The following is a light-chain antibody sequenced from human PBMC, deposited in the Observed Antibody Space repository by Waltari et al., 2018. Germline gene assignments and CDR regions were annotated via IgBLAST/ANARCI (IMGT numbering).Light chain of an antibody. J-gene: IGKJ1*01. CDR2: WAS. CDR1: QNLLYSLNNKHE. Sequence: IVITQSPDSLAVSLGERAPIHCKSLQNLLYSLNNKHELSWYQQNPGQPPKLLLYWASARESGVPYRFIGSGAGTDFTLTISSLQAEDLAVYYCQQYKSAPWTFGQGTKVEIK. CDR3: QQYKSAPWT. V-gene: IGKV4-1*01.